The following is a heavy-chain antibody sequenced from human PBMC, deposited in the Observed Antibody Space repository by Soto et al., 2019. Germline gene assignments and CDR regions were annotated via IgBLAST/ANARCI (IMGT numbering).Heavy chain of an antibody. Sequence: QVQLVESGGGVVQPGRSLRLSCAASGFTFTTYGMHWVRRAPGKGLEWVAVISYDGSNKYYADSLKGRFTISRDNSKNTLYLQVNSLRAEDTAIYYCAKDERSYYYYYGMDVWGHGTTVTVSS. CDR1: GFTFTTYG. J-gene: IGHJ6*02. CDR2: ISYDGSNK. CDR3: AKDERSYYYYYGMDV. V-gene: IGHV3-30*18.